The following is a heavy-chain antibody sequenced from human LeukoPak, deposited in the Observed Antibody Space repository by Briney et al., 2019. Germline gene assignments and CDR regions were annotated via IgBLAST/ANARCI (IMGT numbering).Heavy chain of an antibody. CDR1: GLTFSTFW. CDR3: AREDNYYDSSGYLNWFDP. V-gene: IGHV3-7*01. CDR2: IKGDGSEK. D-gene: IGHD3-22*01. J-gene: IGHJ5*02. Sequence: PGGSLRLSCAASGLTFSTFWMSWVRQAPGKGLEWVANIKGDGSEKNYVDSVRGRFTIPRDNAKNSLYLQMNSLRAEDTAVYYCAREDNYYDSSGYLNWFDPWGQGTLVTVSS.